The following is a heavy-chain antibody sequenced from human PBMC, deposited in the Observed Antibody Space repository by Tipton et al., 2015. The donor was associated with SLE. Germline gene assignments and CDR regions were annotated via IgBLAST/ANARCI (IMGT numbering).Heavy chain of an antibody. CDR2: VSYSGST. Sequence: TLSLTCSVSGGSISSGGYYWSWIRQPPGKGLEWIGYVSYSGSTNYNPSLKSRVTISVDTSKNQLSLKLSSVTAAGTAVYYCARDQTTVVTRGYYYYYMDVWAKGPQSPSP. CDR1: GGSISSGGYY. CDR3: ARDQTTVVTRGYYYYYMDV. D-gene: IGHD4-23*01. V-gene: IGHV4-61*08. J-gene: IGHJ6*03.